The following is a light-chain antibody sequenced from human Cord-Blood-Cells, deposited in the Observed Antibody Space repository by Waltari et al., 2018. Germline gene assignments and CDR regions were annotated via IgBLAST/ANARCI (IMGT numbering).Light chain of an antibody. Sequence: QSALTQPASVSGSPGQSITISCTGTSSDVGSYTLVSWYQQHLGNAPKLMIYEGSKRPSGVSNRFSGSKSGNTASLTISGLQAEDEADYYCCSYAGSSTFVFGGGTKLTVL. CDR3: CSYAGSSTFV. CDR1: SSDVGSYTL. J-gene: IGLJ2*01. V-gene: IGLV2-23*03. CDR2: EGS.